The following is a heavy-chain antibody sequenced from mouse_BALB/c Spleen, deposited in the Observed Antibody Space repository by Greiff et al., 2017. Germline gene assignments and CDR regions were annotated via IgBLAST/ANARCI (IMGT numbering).Heavy chain of an antibody. CDR1: GFNIKDYY. J-gene: IGHJ3*01. CDR3: ARSPRYYGSTQFAY. D-gene: IGHD1-1*01. V-gene: IGHV14-1*02. Sequence: EVQLQQSGAELVRPGALVKLSCKASGFNIKDYYMHWVKQRPEQGLEWIGWIDPENGNTIYDPKFQGKASITADTSSNTAYLQLSSLTSEDTAVYYCARSPRYYGSTQFAYWGQGTLVTVSA. CDR2: IDPENGNT.